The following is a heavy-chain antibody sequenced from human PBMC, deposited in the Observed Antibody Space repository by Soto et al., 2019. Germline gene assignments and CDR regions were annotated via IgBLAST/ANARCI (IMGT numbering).Heavy chain of an antibody. CDR1: GGSISSGDYY. Sequence: SETLSLTCTVSGGSISSGDYYWSWIRQPPGKGLEWIGYIYYSGGTYYNPSLKSRVTISVDTSKNQFSLKLSSVTAADTAVYYCARVGYCISTSCYGSNWFDPWGQGTLVTVSS. CDR3: ARVGYCISTSCYGSNWFDP. D-gene: IGHD2-2*01. CDR2: IYYSGGT. J-gene: IGHJ5*02. V-gene: IGHV4-30-4*01.